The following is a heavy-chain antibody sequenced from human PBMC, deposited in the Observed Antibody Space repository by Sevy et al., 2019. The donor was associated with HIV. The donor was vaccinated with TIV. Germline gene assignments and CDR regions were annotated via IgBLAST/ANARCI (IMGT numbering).Heavy chain of an antibody. J-gene: IGHJ4*02. CDR2: ISGSGGST. V-gene: IGHV3-23*01. CDR1: GFTVSSNY. CDR3: TNLYSYGYGFDY. D-gene: IGHD5-18*01. Sequence: GGSLRLSCAASGFTVSSNYMSWVRQAPGRGLEWVSAISGSGGSTYYADSVKGRFTISRDNSKNTLYLQMNSLRAEDTAVYYCTNLYSYGYGFDYWGQGTLVTVSS.